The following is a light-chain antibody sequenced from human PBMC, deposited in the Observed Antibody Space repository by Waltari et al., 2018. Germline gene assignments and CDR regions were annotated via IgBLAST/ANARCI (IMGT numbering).Light chain of an antibody. J-gene: IGKJ4*01. CDR3: QQYDSIVLT. V-gene: IGKV3-20*01. CDR2: GAS. Sequence: EIVLTQSPGTLYLSPGERATLPCRASQSVSNNFLNWYQQKPGQAPRLLIYGASSRATGIPDRFSGSGSGTDFTLTISRLEPEDFAVYYCQQYDSIVLTFGGGTKVEI. CDR1: QSVSNNF.